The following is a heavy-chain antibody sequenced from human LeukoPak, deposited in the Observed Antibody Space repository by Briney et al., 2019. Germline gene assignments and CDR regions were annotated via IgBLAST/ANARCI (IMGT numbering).Heavy chain of an antibody. D-gene: IGHD1-26*01. CDR3: GRAISATNLSWCDP. V-gene: IGHV1-2*06. CDR2: FNPNSGGT. CDR1: GYTFTGYY. J-gene: IGHJ5*02. Sequence: ASVKVSCKASGYTFTGYYMHWVRQAPGQGLEWMGRFNPNSGGTNYAQKFQARVTMTRDESMRTAYMELRILTSDDTALYYCGRAISATNLSWCDPWGQGTLVTVSS.